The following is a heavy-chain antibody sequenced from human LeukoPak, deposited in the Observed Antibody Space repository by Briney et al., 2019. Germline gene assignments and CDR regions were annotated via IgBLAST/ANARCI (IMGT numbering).Heavy chain of an antibody. CDR2: IIPSSGST. CDR1: EYIFTSYY. V-gene: IGHV1-46*01. Sequence: ASVKVSCKASEYIFTSYYIHWMRQAPGQGLEWMGIIIPSSGSTSSAQKFQGRVTMTRDTSTSTVSMELSSLRSEDTALYYCARKDRFEAFDIWGQGTMLIVSS. CDR3: ARKDRFEAFDI. J-gene: IGHJ3*02.